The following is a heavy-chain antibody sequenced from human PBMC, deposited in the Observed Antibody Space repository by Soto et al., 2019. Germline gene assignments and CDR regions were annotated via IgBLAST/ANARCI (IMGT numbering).Heavy chain of an antibody. CDR2: IWYDGSNK. D-gene: IGHD3-3*01. CDR1: GFTFSSYG. Sequence: PGGSLRLSCAASGFTFSSYGMHWVRQAPGKGLEWVAVIWYDGSNKYYADSVKGRFTISRDNSKNTLYLQMNSLRAEDTAVYYCARDAYYDFWSGLPPLVYYYYGMDVWGQGTTVTVSS. CDR3: ARDAYYDFWSGLPPLVYYYYGMDV. J-gene: IGHJ6*02. V-gene: IGHV3-33*01.